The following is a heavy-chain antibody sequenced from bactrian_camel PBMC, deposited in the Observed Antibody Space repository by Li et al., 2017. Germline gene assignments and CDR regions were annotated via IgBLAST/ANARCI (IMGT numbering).Heavy chain of an antibody. D-gene: IGHD3*01. CDR3: AADRRSEPLFGMGYPAY. CDR1: GLHDHIGYC. CDR2: IYRADSTT. Sequence: VQLVESGGASVQAGDSLTLSCAASGLHDHIGYCMGWFRQAPGVGKFDSEGVAAIYRADSTTYYLDSVEGRFTVSRDNGKNTLYLQMNDLKTEDTAVYYCAADRRSEPLFGMGYPAYWGQGTQVTVS. J-gene: IGHJ4*01. V-gene: IGHV3S1*01.